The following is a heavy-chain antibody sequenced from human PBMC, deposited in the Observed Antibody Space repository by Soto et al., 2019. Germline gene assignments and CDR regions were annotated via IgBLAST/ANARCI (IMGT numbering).Heavy chain of an antibody. Sequence: QVQLVESGGGVVQPGRSLRLSCAASGFTFATYGIHWVRQAPGKGLEWVAVITYDGSNKYSDSVEGRFTVSSDNSKSTFYLQMNSLTPDDTAVYYCAKGPENWGDSNWYDPWGRGTLVTVSS. J-gene: IGHJ5*02. V-gene: IGHV3-30*18. CDR2: ITYDGSNK. D-gene: IGHD2-21*01. CDR3: AKGPENWGDSNWYDP. CDR1: GFTFATYG.